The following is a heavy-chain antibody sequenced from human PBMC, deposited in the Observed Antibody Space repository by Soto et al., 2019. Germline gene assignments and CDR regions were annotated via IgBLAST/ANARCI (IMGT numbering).Heavy chain of an antibody. CDR2: IYYSGST. V-gene: IGHV4-59*01. Sequence: SETLSLTCTVSGGSISSYYWSWIRQPPGKGLEWIGYIYYSGSTNYNPSLKSRVTISVDTSKNQFSLKLSSVTAADTAVYYCARVRDSGYDYDYWGQGTLVTVSS. J-gene: IGHJ4*02. CDR3: ARVRDSGYDYDY. CDR1: GGSISSYY. D-gene: IGHD5-12*01.